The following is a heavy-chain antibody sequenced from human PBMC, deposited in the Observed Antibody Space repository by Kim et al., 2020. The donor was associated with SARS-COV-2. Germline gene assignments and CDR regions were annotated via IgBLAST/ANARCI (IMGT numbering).Heavy chain of an antibody. CDR1: GFTFTEAW. CDR3: TTLDAVTPCDD. D-gene: IGHD4-17*01. CDR2: IKSKTDGGTT. V-gene: IGHV3-15*01. Sequence: GGSLRLSCAASGFTFTEAWMSWVRQAPGKGLEWVGRIKSKTDGGTTDYAAPVKGRFTISRDDSKNTLFLQMNSLKSEDTAVYYCTTLDAVTPCDDWGQGILVTVSS. J-gene: IGHJ4*02.